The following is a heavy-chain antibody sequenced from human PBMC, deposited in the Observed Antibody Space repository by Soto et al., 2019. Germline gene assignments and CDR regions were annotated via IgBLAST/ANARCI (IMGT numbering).Heavy chain of an antibody. J-gene: IGHJ6*03. CDR2: ISWNSGSI. D-gene: IGHD3-9*01. CDR1: GFTFDDYA. CDR3: AKDTKGYDILTGYMDV. Sequence: GGSLRLSCAASGFTFDDYAMHWVRQAPGKGLEWVSGISWNSGSIGYADSVKGRFTISRGNAKNSLYLQMNSLRAEDTALFYFAKDTKGYDILTGYMDVWGKGTTVTVSS. V-gene: IGHV3-9*01.